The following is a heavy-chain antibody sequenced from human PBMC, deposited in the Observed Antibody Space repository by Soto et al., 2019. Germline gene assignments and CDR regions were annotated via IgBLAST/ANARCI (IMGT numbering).Heavy chain of an antibody. Sequence: EVQLLESGGGLVQPGGSLRLSCGVSGFTFNDFEMNWVRQAPGKGPEWLVYIDGSGATKKYADSVRGRFTISRDNPNNSLFLQISSLSAADTAIYYCARGFGRFNYWGQGTLVSVSS. CDR2: IDGSGATK. CDR3: ARGFGRFNY. V-gene: IGHV3-48*03. CDR1: GFTFNDFE. J-gene: IGHJ4*02. D-gene: IGHD3-10*01.